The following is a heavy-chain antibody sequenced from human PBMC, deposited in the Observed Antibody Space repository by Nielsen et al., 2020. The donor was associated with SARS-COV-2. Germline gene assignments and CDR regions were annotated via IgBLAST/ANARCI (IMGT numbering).Heavy chain of an antibody. D-gene: IGHD4-17*01. V-gene: IGHV1-2*02. CDR2: INPNSGGT. J-gene: IGHJ6*02. Sequence: ASVKVSCKASGYTFTGYYIHWVRQAPRQGLEWMGWINPNSGGTDYAQKFQGRVTMTWDTSITTAYMELRSLRSDDTAVYYCARIHDYGEGEYYYYGMDVWGQGTTVTVSS. CDR1: GYTFTGYY. CDR3: ARIHDYGEGEYYYYGMDV.